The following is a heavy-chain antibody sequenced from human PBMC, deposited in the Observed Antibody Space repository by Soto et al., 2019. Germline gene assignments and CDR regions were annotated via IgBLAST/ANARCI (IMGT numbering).Heavy chain of an antibody. CDR3: ARDKGRSPLDY. Sequence: GGSLRLSCAASGFTFSSYSMNWVRQAPGKGLEWVSYISSSSSTIYYADSVKGRFTISRDNVKNSLYLQMNSLRAEDTAVYYCARDKGRSPLDYWGQGTLVTVSS. J-gene: IGHJ4*02. D-gene: IGHD2-15*01. V-gene: IGHV3-48*01. CDR2: ISSSSSTI. CDR1: GFTFSSYS.